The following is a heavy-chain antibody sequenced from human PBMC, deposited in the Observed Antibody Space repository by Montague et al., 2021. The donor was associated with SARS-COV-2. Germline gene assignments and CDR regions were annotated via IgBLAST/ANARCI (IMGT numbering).Heavy chain of an antibody. CDR1: GGSISSSSYY. CDR3: ARAFTDWLRYYGMDV. CDR2: IYYSGST. Sequence: SETLSLTCTVSGGSISSSSYYWSWIRQPPGKGLEWIGSIYYSGSTYYNPSLKSRVTISVDTSKNQFSLKLSSVTAADTAVYYCARAFTDWLRYYGMDVWGQGTTVTVSS. V-gene: IGHV4-39*01. D-gene: IGHD3-9*01. J-gene: IGHJ6*02.